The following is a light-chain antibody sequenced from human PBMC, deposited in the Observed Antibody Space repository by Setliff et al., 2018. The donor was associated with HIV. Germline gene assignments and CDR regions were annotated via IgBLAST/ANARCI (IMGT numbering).Light chain of an antibody. CDR1: SSDVGSYNL. CDR2: EVS. CDR3: CSYAGSYTLL. V-gene: IGLV2-23*02. J-gene: IGLJ2*01. Sequence: QSALTQPASVSGSPGQSITISCTGTSSDVGSYNLVSWYQQRPGKAPKLMICEVSKRPSGVSNRFSGSKSGNAASLTISGLQSEDEADYYCCSYAGSYTLLFGGGTK.